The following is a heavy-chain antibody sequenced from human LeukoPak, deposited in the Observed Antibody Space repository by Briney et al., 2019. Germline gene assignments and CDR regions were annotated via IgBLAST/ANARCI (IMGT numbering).Heavy chain of an antibody. D-gene: IGHD5-24*01. CDR2: IYYSGST. CDR1: GGSISSSSYY. Sequence: PSETLSLTCTVSGGSISSSSYYWGWIRQPPGKGLEWIGSIYYSGSTYYNPSLKSRVTISVDTSKNQFSLKLSSVTAADTAVYYCAILVRWLQFEDYWGQGTLVTVSS. CDR3: AILVRWLQFEDY. V-gene: IGHV4-39*01. J-gene: IGHJ4*02.